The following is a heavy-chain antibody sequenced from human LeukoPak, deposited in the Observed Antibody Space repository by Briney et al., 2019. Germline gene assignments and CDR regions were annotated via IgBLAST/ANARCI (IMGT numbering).Heavy chain of an antibody. V-gene: IGHV1-2*06. CDR2: INPNSGGT. J-gene: IGHJ4*02. CDR3: TRSWIQLWTPDFDH. Sequence: ASVKVSCKASGYTFSGHYLHWVRQAPGQGLEWMGRINPNSGGTKYAQKFQNRVTMTSDTSVSTAYMELNGLRSDDTAIYYCTRSWIQLWTPDFDHWGQGTLVTVSS. D-gene: IGHD5-18*01. CDR1: GYTFSGHY.